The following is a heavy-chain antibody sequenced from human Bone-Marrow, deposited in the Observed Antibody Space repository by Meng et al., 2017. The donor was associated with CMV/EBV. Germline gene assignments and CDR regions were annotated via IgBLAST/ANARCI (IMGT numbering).Heavy chain of an antibody. Sequence: LRLSCTVSGGSISSSSYYWGWIRQPPGKGLEWIGSIYYSGSTYYNPSLKSRVTISVDTSKNQFSLKLSSVTAADTAVYYCAREPQSIVVVPAAINYFDYWGQGTLVTVSS. V-gene: IGHV4-39*07. J-gene: IGHJ4*02. CDR1: GGSISSSSYY. D-gene: IGHD2-2*01. CDR2: IYYSGST. CDR3: AREPQSIVVVPAAINYFDY.